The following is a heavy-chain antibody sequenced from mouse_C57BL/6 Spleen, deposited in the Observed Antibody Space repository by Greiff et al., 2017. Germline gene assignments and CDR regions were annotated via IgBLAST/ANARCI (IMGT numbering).Heavy chain of an antibody. CDR2: IYPGDGDT. CDR1: GYAFSSSW. V-gene: IGHV1-82*01. J-gene: IGHJ2*01. D-gene: IGHD2-3*01. Sequence: QVQLQQSGPELVKPGASVKISCKASGYAFSSSWMNWVKQRPGKGLEWIGRIYPGDGDTNYNGKFKGKAILTADKSSSTAYMQLSSLTSEDSAVYFCARGDGYYGTNYFDYWGQGTTLTVSS. CDR3: ARGDGYYGTNYFDY.